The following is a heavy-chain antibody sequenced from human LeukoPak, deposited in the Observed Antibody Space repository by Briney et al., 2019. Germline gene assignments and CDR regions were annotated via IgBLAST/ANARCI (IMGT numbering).Heavy chain of an antibody. J-gene: IGHJ4*02. CDR2: ISYDGNNP. V-gene: IGHV3-30-3*01. Sequence: GGSLRLSCAASGFTFSNYAMLWVRQAPGKGLEWVAFISYDGNNPHYADSVKGRFTISRDNSKNTLYLQMNSLRAEDTAVYYCARAGELETFDYWGQGTLATVSS. D-gene: IGHD1-26*01. CDR3: ARAGELETFDY. CDR1: GFTFSNYA.